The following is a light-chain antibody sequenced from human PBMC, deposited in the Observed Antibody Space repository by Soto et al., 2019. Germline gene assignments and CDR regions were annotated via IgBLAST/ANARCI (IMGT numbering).Light chain of an antibody. CDR1: SSNIGAGYD. CDR3: QSYDRSLSGYV. J-gene: IGLJ1*01. CDR2: ANN. V-gene: IGLV1-40*01. Sequence: QSALTQPPSVSGAPGQRVTISCTGSSSNIGAGYDVHWYQQLPGTAPKLLIYANNFRPSGVPDRFSGSKSGTSASLAITGLQAEDEADYYCQSYDRSLSGYVFGTGTKVTV.